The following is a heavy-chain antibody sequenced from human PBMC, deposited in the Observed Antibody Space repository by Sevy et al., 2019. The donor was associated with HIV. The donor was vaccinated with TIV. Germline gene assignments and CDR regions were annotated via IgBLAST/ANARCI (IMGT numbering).Heavy chain of an antibody. CDR1: GASISSSGYY. CDR2: INYSGIT. CDR3: VVPKLTYTNGWYYLDY. Sequence: SETLSLTCTVSGASISSSGYYWGWIRQPPGKGLEWIASINYSGITFYNPSLKSRVTISADTSKTQFSLRLSSVTAADSSIYFCVVPKLTYTNGWYYLDYWGQGTVVTVSS. D-gene: IGHD6-13*01. V-gene: IGHV4-39*01. J-gene: IGHJ4*02.